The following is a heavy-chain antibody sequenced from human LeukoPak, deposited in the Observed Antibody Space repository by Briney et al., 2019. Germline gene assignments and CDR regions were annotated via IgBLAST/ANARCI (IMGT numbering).Heavy chain of an antibody. V-gene: IGHV4-61*02. J-gene: IGHJ6*02. CDR3: ARDLGYCSSTSCYTVAYYGMDV. D-gene: IGHD2-2*02. Sequence: PSETLSLTCAVSGGSISSGGYSWSWIRQPAGKGLEWIGRIYTSGSTNYNPSLKSRVTMSVDTSKNQFSLKLSSVTAADTAVYYCARDLGYCSSTSCYTVAYYGMDVWGQGTTVTVSS. CDR1: GGSISSGGYS. CDR2: IYTSGST.